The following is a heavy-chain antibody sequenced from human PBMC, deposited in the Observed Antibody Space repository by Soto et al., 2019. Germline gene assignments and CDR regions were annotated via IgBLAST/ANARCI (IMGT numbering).Heavy chain of an antibody. V-gene: IGHV3-23*01. Sequence: EVQLLESGGGLVQPGGSLRLSCAASGVTFSNYAMTWVRQAPGKGLEWVSTISGGGDGTFYADSVKGRFTISRDNSRNTVYLQMNSLRAEDTAVYYCAKKGLGSLTTYCNSGDCHYAFDIWGPGTMVTVSS. J-gene: IGHJ3*02. CDR1: GVTFSNYA. D-gene: IGHD2-21*02. CDR2: ISGGGDGT. CDR3: AKKGLGSLTTYCNSGDCHYAFDI.